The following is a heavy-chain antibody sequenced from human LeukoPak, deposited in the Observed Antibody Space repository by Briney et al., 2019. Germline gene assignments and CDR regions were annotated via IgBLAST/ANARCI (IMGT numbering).Heavy chain of an antibody. CDR1: GFTFSSYA. J-gene: IGHJ1*01. Sequence: GGSLRLSCAASGFTFSSYAMSWVRQAPGKGLEWVSAISGSGGSTYYADSVKGRFTISRDNSKNTLYLQMNSLRAEDTAVHYCAKTDCSGGSCYPEYFQHWGQGTLVTVSS. CDR2: ISGSGGST. CDR3: AKTDCSGGSCYPEYFQH. V-gene: IGHV3-23*01. D-gene: IGHD2-15*01.